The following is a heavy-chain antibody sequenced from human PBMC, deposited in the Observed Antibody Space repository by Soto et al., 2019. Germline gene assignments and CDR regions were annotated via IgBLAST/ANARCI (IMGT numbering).Heavy chain of an antibody. CDR2: VYSSGGT. J-gene: IGHJ5*02. D-gene: IGHD3-3*01. CDR1: GGSMTRYY. Sequence: QVHLQQSGPGLVKPSETLSLSCTVSGGSMTRYYWTWIRRAAGKGLEWIGRVYSSGGTHYNPSLKSRVTISLDTSKNQFSLRLSSVTEADTAVYFCARGQRFSDWFDPWGQGTLVNVSS. CDR3: ARGQRFSDWFDP. V-gene: IGHV4-4*07.